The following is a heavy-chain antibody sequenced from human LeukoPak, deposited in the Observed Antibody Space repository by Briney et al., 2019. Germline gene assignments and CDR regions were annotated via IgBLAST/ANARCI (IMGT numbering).Heavy chain of an antibody. D-gene: IGHD1-26*01. CDR1: GIIFSDYY. V-gene: IGHV3-11*01. CDR3: AKSSGSYTAAFDY. CDR2: ISNSGSTI. Sequence: GGSLRLSCAASGIIFSDYYMSWIRQAPGKGLEWVSYISNSGSTIYYADSVKGRFTISRDNAKKSLFLQMNSLRAEDTAVYYCAKSSGSYTAAFDYWGQGTLVTVSS. J-gene: IGHJ4*02.